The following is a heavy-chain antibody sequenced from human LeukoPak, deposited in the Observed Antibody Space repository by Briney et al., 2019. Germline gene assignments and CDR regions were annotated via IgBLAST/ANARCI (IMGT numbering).Heavy chain of an antibody. CDR2: ISYDGSNK. D-gene: IGHD6-19*01. CDR3: ARGSGGYSSGWGPSRD. Sequence: GRSLRLSCAASGFTFSSYAMHWVRQAPGKGLEWVAVISYDGSNKYYADSVKGRFTISRDNSKNTPYLQMNSLRAEDTAVYYCARGSGGYSSGWGPSRDWGQGTLVTVSS. CDR1: GFTFSSYA. V-gene: IGHV3-30-3*01. J-gene: IGHJ4*02.